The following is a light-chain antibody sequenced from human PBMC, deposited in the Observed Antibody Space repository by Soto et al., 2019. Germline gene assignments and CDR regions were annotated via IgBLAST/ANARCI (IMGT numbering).Light chain of an antibody. Sequence: DIQMTQSPSTLSASVGDRVTITCRASQSITTWLAWYQQKPGKAPKLLIYKATNLQSGVPSRFSGSGSGTEFTLTISNLQPDDFATYFCQQYNNYPRTFGQGTKVDIK. CDR2: KAT. V-gene: IGKV1-5*03. CDR1: QSITTW. J-gene: IGKJ1*01. CDR3: QQYNNYPRT.